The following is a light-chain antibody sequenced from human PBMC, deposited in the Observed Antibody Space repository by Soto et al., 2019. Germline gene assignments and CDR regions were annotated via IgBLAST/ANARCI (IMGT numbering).Light chain of an antibody. CDR1: ERIYSAY. CDR3: QQYGNSPIA. V-gene: IGKV3-20*01. Sequence: EILMTQSPATLSVSPGERATLSCRASERIYSAYLGWYQQKPGQAPRLLIYGTSSRATGIPDRFSGSGSGTDFTLTISRLEPEDFAVYYCQQYGNSPIAFGQGTRLEIK. CDR2: GTS. J-gene: IGKJ5*01.